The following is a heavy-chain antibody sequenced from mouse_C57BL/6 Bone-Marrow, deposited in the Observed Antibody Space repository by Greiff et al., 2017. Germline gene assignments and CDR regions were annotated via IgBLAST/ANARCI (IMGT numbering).Heavy chain of an antibody. J-gene: IGHJ3*01. Sequence: VQLQQSGGGLVKPGGSLKLSCAASGFSFSDYGMHLVRQAPEKGLEWVAYISSGSSNIYYADTVQGRFTISRDNAKNTLFLQMTSLRSEDTAMYYCTRGSFAYWGQGTLVTVSA. CDR2: ISSGSSNI. V-gene: IGHV5-17*01. CDR1: GFSFSDYG. CDR3: TRGSFAY.